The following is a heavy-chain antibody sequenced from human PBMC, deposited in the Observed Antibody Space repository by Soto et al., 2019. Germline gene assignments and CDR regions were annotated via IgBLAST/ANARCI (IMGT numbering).Heavy chain of an antibody. D-gene: IGHD6-19*01. CDR1: GGSISSYY. V-gene: IGHV4-59*01. CDR2: IYYSGST. CDR3: ARGGSGWYLFDY. J-gene: IGHJ4*02. Sequence: SETLSLTCTVSGGSISSYYWSWIRQPPGKGLEWIGYIYYSGSTNYNPSLKSRVTISVDTSKNQFSLKLSSVTAADTAVYYCARGGSGWYLFDYWGQGTLVTVSS.